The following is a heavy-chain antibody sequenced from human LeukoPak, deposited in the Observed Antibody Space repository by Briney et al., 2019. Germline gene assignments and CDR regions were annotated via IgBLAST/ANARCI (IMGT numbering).Heavy chain of an antibody. CDR3: ARDEIIVGATKGSDY. CDR1: GYTFTSYG. CDR2: ISAYNGNT. J-gene: IGHJ4*02. Sequence: ASVKVSCEASGYTFTSYGMSWVRQAPGQGLEWMGWISAYNGNTNYAQKLQGRVTMTTDTSTSTVYMEMRSLRADDTAVYYCARDEIIVGATKGSDYWGQGTLVTVSS. V-gene: IGHV1-18*04. D-gene: IGHD1-26*01.